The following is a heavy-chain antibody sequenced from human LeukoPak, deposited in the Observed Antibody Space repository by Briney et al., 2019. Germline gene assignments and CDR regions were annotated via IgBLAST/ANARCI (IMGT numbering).Heavy chain of an antibody. D-gene: IGHD6-13*01. Sequence: GRSLRLSCVASGFTFDDYAMHWARQGTGRGLEWVSGISWNSGRTDYADSVKGRFTISRDNAKNSLYLQMNTLRPEDMALYYCVKDRSYSSTFGFDMWGQGTMVTVSS. V-gene: IGHV3-9*03. CDR2: ISWNSGRT. CDR3: VKDRSYSSTFGFDM. CDR1: GFTFDDYA. J-gene: IGHJ3*02.